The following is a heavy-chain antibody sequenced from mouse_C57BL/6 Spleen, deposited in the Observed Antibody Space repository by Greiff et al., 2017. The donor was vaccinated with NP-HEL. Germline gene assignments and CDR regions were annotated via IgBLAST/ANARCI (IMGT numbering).Heavy chain of an antibody. D-gene: IGHD1-1*01. Sequence: VQLQQSVAELVRPGASVKLSCTASGFNIKNTYMHWVKQRPEQGLEWIGRIDPANGNTKYAPKFQGKATITADTSSNTAYLQLSSLTSEDTAIYYCARPVTTVVGGNYFDYWGQGTTLTVSS. V-gene: IGHV14-3*01. CDR1: GFNIKNTY. CDR3: ARPVTTVVGGNYFDY. CDR2: IDPANGNT. J-gene: IGHJ2*01.